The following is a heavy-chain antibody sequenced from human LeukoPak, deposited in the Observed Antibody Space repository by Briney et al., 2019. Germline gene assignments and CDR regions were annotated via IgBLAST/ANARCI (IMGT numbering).Heavy chain of an antibody. CDR3: ARVLRYCSGGNCYSGGLGYMDV. D-gene: IGHD2-15*01. Sequence: VGSLRLSCAASGFTLRTYWMSWVRQAPGKGLEWVASIKRDGSEKYYVDSVKGRFTISRDNSKNSLFLQMNSLRAEDTAVYYCARVLRYCSGGNCYSGGLGYMDVWGKGTTVTISS. CDR1: GFTLRTYW. CDR2: IKRDGSEK. J-gene: IGHJ6*03. V-gene: IGHV3-7*03.